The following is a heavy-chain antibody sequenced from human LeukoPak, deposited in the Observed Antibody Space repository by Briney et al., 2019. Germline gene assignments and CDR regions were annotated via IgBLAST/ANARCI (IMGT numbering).Heavy chain of an antibody. CDR1: GFIFSSHG. CDR3: ARAPRSYSAGFDP. D-gene: IGHD1-26*01. CDR2: ISPSGDIT. J-gene: IGHJ5*02. V-gene: IGHV3-23*01. Sequence: GGSLRLSRAASGFIFSSHGMNWVRQAPGKGLEWVSGISPSGDITYYADSVKGRFTISRDNSKNTLYLQMNSLRAEDTAVYYCARAPRSYSAGFDPWGQGTLVTVSS.